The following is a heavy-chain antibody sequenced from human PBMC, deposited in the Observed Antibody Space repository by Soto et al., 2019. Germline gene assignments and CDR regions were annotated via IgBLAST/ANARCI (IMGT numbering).Heavy chain of an antibody. V-gene: IGHV3-23*01. CDR1: GFIFENFG. CDR2: ISGSGFKK. CDR3: AKNQGVELVPLATVDWFDP. J-gene: IGHJ5*02. Sequence: GGSLRLSCAASGFIFENFGMSWSRQAPGKGLEWISSISGSGFKKYYADSVKGRFTISRDNSKSTVYLELNNLSAEDTAVYHCAKNQGVELVPLATVDWFDPWGQGSVVTVSS. D-gene: IGHD1-26*01.